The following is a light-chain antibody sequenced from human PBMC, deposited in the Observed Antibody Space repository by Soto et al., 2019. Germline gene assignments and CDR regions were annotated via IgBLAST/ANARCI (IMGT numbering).Light chain of an antibody. V-gene: IGKV3D-20*02. CDR2: GAS. J-gene: IGKJ1*01. CDR1: QSLSSNY. CDR3: HQPSTCYQT. Sequence: VLSRSRGTLYLYQGERATLSCSASQSLSSNYLAWYQQKPGQAPRLLIYGASSRATGIPDRFSGSGSGTDFTLNTSRLEGHDIPVYSCHQPSTCYQTSGPGTKVDIK.